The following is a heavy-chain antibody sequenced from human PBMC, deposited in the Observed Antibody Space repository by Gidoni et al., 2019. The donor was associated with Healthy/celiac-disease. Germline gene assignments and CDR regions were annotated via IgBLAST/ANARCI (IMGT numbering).Heavy chain of an antibody. V-gene: IGHV1-46*01. J-gene: IGHJ5*02. CDR2: IKPSGGST. Sequence: QVQLMQSGAEAQKPGVSVKVSCKASGDTFTRPYRHWVRQAPGQGLAWMGIIKPSGGSTSYEQKFQVRVSMTRDTSTSTVYMELSSISSEDTAVYYCARDPPSSGWHLNNWFDPWGQGTLVTVSS. CDR3: ARDPPSSGWHLNNWFDP. CDR1: GDTFTRPY. D-gene: IGHD6-19*01.